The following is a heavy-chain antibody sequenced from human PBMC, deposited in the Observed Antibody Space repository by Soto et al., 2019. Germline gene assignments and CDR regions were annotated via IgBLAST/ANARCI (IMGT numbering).Heavy chain of an antibody. J-gene: IGHJ2*01. V-gene: IGHV4-30-4*01. CDR2: LRLNSGT. Sequence: QVSLQESGPRVVKPSETLSLTCTVSDVAIRSGSFFWTWVQQSPGKGLEWIGDLRLNSGTLYKPSLKSRVRFSVDMSRNQFFLRLTSVSGADSGIYYCARGRVWARGGRRWYFDLWGPGTPVTVSS. CDR3: ARGRVWARGGRRWYFDL. CDR1: DVAIRSGSFF. D-gene: IGHD1-26*01.